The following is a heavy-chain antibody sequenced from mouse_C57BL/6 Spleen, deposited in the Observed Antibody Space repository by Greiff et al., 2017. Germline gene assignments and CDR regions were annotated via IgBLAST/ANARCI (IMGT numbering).Heavy chain of an antibody. V-gene: IGHV1-50*01. Sequence: VQLQQPGAELVKPGASVKLSCKASGYTFTSYWMQWVKQRPGQGLEWIGEIDPSDSYTNYNQKLKGKDTLTVDTSSSTAYMQLSSLTSEDSAVYYCARKTYYSNYVYFDYWGQGTTLTVSS. CDR3: ARKTYYSNYVYFDY. D-gene: IGHD2-5*01. J-gene: IGHJ2*01. CDR2: IDPSDSYT. CDR1: GYTFTSYW.